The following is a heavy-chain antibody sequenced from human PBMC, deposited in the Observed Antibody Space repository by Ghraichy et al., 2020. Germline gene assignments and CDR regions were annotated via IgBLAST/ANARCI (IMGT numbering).Heavy chain of an antibody. CDR1: GFTFNSYA. CDR3: AKDKKGVPIAMYGMDV. Sequence: GGSLRLSCAVSGFTFNSYALSWVRQAPGKGLEWVSAISGSGGSTYYAESVKGRFTISRDNSKNTLYLQMNSLRAEDTALYYCAKDKKGVPIAMYGMDVWGQGTTVTVSS. CDR2: ISGSGGST. V-gene: IGHV3-23*01. D-gene: IGHD2-2*01. J-gene: IGHJ6*02.